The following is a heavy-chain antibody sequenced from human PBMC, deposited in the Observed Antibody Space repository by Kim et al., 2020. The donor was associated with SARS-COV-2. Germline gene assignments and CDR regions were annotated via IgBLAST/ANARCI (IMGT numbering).Heavy chain of an antibody. J-gene: IGHJ4*02. V-gene: IGHV4-39*07. CDR1: GGSISSSSYY. CDR3: ARWDSYGYYFVY. Sequence: ETLSLTCTVSGGSISSSSYYWGWIRQPPGKGLEWIGSIYYSGSTYYNPSLKSRVTISVDTSKNQFSLKLSSVTAADTAVYYCARWDSYGYYFVYWGQGT. CDR2: IYYSGST. D-gene: IGHD5-18*01.